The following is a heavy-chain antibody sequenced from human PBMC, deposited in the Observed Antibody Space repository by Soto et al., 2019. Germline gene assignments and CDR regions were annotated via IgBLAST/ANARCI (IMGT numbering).Heavy chain of an antibody. D-gene: IGHD6-13*01. CDR2: CYPGDSDT. CDR1: GYSFTNYW. CDR3: ARDGSSSYYHAFDI. J-gene: IGHJ3*02. V-gene: IGHV5-51*01. Sequence: PGESLKISCKGSGYSFTNYWIAWARQMPGKGLEWMGICYPGDSDTRYSPSFQGQVTISADKSVSTAYLQWSSLKASDTAMYFCARDGSSSYYHAFDIWGQGTMVSVSS.